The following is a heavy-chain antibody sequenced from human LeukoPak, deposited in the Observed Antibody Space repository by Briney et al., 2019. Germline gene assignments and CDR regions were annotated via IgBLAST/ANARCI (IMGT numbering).Heavy chain of an antibody. J-gene: IGHJ3*02. CDR3: ARDCSSTSCYDGAFDI. CDR2: ISSSSSYI. CDR1: GFTFSSYS. D-gene: IGHD2-2*01. V-gene: IGHV3-21*01. Sequence: TGGSLRLSCAASGFTFSSYSMNWVRQAPGKGLEWVSSISSSSSYIYYADSVKGRFTISRDNAKNSLYLQMNSLRAEDTAVHYCARDCSSTSCYDGAFDIWGQGTMVTVSS.